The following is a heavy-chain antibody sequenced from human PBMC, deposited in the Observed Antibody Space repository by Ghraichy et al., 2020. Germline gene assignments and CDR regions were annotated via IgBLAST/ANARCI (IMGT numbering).Heavy chain of an antibody. J-gene: IGHJ3*02. D-gene: IGHD3-9*01. CDR3: ARLNTIFDAFDI. Sequence: SETLSLTCTVSGGSISSYYWSWIRQPPGKGLEWIGYIYYSGSTNYNPSLKGRVTISVDTSKNQFSLKLSSVTAADTAVYYCARLNTIFDAFDIWGQGTMVTVSS. CDR2: IYYSGST. CDR1: GGSISSYY. V-gene: IGHV4-59*08.